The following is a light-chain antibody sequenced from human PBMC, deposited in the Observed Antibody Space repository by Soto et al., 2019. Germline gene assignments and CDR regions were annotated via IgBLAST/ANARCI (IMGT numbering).Light chain of an antibody. CDR2: RNN. CDR3: AAWDHSLSGWM. CDR1: SSNIGSDF. V-gene: IGLV1-47*01. Sequence: QSVLTQPHSASATPGQRVTISCSGSSSNIGSDFVFWYQQLPGTAPKLLIYRNNQRPSGVPDRFSGSKSGTSASLAISGLRSEDEADYYCAAWDHSLSGWMIGGGTKLTV. J-gene: IGLJ3*02.